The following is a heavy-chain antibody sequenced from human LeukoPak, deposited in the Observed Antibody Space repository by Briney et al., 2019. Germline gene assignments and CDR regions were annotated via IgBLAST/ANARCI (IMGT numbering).Heavy chain of an antibody. CDR1: GYTFTDYY. D-gene: IGHD3-22*01. V-gene: IGHV1-2*04. J-gene: IGHJ4*02. CDR2: INPNSGDT. Sequence: GASVKVSFTASGYTFTDYYMHWVRQAPGQGLEWMGWINPNSGDTKYAQKFQGWVTMTRDTSISTAYMELSRLTSDDTAVYYCASDRSYDKGPLDYWGQGTLVTVSS. CDR3: ASDRSYDKGPLDY.